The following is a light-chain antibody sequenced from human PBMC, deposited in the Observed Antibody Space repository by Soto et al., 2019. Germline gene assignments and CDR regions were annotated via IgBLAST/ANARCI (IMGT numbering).Light chain of an antibody. CDR1: QSVSSSY. V-gene: IGKV3-20*01. J-gene: IGKJ1*01. Sequence: EIVLTQSPGTLSLSPGERATLSCRASQSVSSSYLAWYQQKPGQAPRLLIYGASGRATGIPDRFSGSGSGTDFTLTISRLEPEDFAVYYCQQYGSSPATVGQGTKVEIK. CDR3: QQYGSSPAT. CDR2: GAS.